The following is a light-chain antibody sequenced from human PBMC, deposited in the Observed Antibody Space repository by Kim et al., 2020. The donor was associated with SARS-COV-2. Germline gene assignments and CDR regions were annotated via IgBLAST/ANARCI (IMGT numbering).Light chain of an antibody. CDR2: DSN. CDR3: GTWDSSLSAGV. CDR1: TSNIGTNY. Sequence: GQKVTISCSGSTSNIGTNYVSWYQQLPGKAPKLLIYDSNEQPSGIPDRFSASKSGTSATLGITGLQTGDEAVYYCGTWDSSLSAGVFGGGTQLTVL. V-gene: IGLV1-51*01. J-gene: IGLJ2*01.